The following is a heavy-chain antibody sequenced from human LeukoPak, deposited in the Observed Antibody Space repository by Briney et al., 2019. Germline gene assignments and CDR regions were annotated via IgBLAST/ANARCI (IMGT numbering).Heavy chain of an antibody. J-gene: IGHJ4*02. Sequence: ASVKVSCKASGYTFTSYGISWVRQAPGQGLEWMGWISAYNGNTNYAQKLQGRVTMTTDTSTSTAYMELRSLRSDDTAVYYCARDLGENYYYDSSGYYGVEDYWGQGTLVTVSS. CDR2: ISAYNGNT. CDR3: ARDLGENYYYDSSGYYGVEDY. V-gene: IGHV1-18*01. D-gene: IGHD3-22*01. CDR1: GYTFTSYG.